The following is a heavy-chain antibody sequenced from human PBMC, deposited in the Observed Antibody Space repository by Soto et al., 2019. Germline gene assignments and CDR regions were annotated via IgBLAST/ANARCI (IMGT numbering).Heavy chain of an antibody. D-gene: IGHD3-3*01. CDR2: ILYDGSNK. Sequence: QVQLGESGGGVVQPGRSMRLSCAASGFTFSSYAMHWVRQAPGKGLEWVAVILYDGSNKYYADSVKGRFTISRNNSKNTLYLQMNSLRAEDTAVYYCARDEIRFSWAYGMDVWGQGTTVTVSS. CDR3: ARDEIRFSWAYGMDV. J-gene: IGHJ6*02. V-gene: IGHV3-30-3*01. CDR1: GFTFSSYA.